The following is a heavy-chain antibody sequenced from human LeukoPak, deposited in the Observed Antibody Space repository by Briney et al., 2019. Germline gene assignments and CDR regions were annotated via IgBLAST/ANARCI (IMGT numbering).Heavy chain of an antibody. CDR3: ARAPHYSNYGPYYYGMDV. D-gene: IGHD4-11*01. CDR1: GFTFDDYA. CDR2: ISWKSGII. V-gene: IGHV3-9*01. J-gene: IGHJ6*02. Sequence: GRSLRLSCAASGFTFDDYAMHWVRQAPGKGLEWVSGISWKSGIIGYADSVKGRFTISRDNAKNSLCLQMNSLRAEDTAVYYCARAPHYSNYGPYYYGMDVWGQGTTVTVSS.